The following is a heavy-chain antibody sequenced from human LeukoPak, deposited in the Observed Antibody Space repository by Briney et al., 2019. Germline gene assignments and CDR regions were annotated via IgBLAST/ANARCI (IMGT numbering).Heavy chain of an antibody. V-gene: IGHV3-23*01. Sequence: GGSLRLSCAASGFTFGIYAMTWVRQAPGRGLEWVSTISGSGGTTHFADSVKGRFTISRDNSGSTLYLQMNSLRAEDTAVYWCARGHSSGWYYFDSWGQGTLVTVSS. CDR3: ARGHSSGWYYFDS. CDR1: GFTFGIYA. D-gene: IGHD6-19*01. J-gene: IGHJ4*02. CDR2: ISGSGGTT.